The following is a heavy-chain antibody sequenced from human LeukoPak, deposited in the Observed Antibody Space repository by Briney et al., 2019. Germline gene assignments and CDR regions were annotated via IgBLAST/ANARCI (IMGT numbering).Heavy chain of an antibody. CDR3: ARESRVRAKIVVVPAAESDAFDI. J-gene: IGHJ3*02. Sequence: SETLSLTCTVSGYSISSGYYWGWIRQPPGKGLEWIGSIYHSGSTYYNPSLKSRVTISADTSKNQFSLKLSSVTAADTAVYYCARESRVRAKIVVVPAAESDAFDIWGQGTMVTVSS. CDR1: GYSISSGYY. D-gene: IGHD2-2*01. CDR2: IYHSGST. V-gene: IGHV4-38-2*02.